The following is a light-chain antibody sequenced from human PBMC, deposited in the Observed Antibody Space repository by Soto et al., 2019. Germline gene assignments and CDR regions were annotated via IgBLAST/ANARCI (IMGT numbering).Light chain of an antibody. CDR1: QSISSW. CDR3: QHYNSYSEA. V-gene: IGKV1-5*03. CDR2: KAS. J-gene: IGKJ1*01. Sequence: DIEMTQSASTLSASVGDRVTITCRASQSISSWLAWYQQKPGKAPKLLIYKASTLKSGVPSRFRGSGSGTEFTLTISSLQPDDFATYYCQHYNSYSEAFGQGTKVDIK.